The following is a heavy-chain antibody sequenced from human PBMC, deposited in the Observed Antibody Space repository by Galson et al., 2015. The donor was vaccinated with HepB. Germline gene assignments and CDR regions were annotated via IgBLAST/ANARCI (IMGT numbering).Heavy chain of an antibody. V-gene: IGHV1-2*04. J-gene: IGHJ3*02. CDR1: GYTFTGYY. CDR2: INPNSGGT. D-gene: IGHD3-22*01. CDR3: ARGGSVAMIVVVTEEAHDAFDI. Sequence: SVKVSCKASGYTFTGYYMHWVRQAPGQGLEWMGWINPNSGGTNYAQKFQGWVTMTRDTSISTAYMELSRLRSDDTAVYYCARGGSVAMIVVVTEEAHDAFDIWGQGTMVTVSS.